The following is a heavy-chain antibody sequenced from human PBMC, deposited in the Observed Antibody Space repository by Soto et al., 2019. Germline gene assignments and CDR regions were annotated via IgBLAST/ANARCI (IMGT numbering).Heavy chain of an antibody. J-gene: IGHJ5*02. CDR2: FDPEDGET. V-gene: IGHV1-24*01. CDR1: GYTLTELS. D-gene: IGHD1-26*01. CDR3: ATGVAGGSYAVWYNWFDP. Sequence: QVQLVQSGAEVKKPGASVKVSCKVSGYTLTELSMHWVRQALGKGLEWMGGFDPEDGETIYAQKFQGRVTMTEDTSTDTAYMELSSLRSEDTAVYYCATGVAGGSYAVWYNWFDPWGQGTLVTVSS.